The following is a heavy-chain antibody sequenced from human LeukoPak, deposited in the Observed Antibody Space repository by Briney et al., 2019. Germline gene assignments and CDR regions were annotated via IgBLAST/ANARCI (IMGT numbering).Heavy chain of an antibody. CDR2: IRYDGSNA. CDR3: AKVVTDSNGYTL. Sequence: GGSLRLSCAASGFTFSDYGMHWVRQAPGKGLEWVSFIRYDGSNAYYADSVKGLFTLTRDNAKNTLHLQMNSLRAQDTAVYYCAKVVTDSNGYTLWGQGTLVTVSS. CDR1: GFTFSDYG. V-gene: IGHV3-30*02. D-gene: IGHD5-18*01. J-gene: IGHJ4*02.